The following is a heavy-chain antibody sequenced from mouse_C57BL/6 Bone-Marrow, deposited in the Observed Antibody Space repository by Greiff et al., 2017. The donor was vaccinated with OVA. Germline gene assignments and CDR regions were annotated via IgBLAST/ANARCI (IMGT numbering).Heavy chain of an antibody. J-gene: IGHJ1*03. Sequence: VQLVESGAELVRPGTSVKLSCKASGYTFTSYWMHWVKQRPGQGLEWIGVIDPSDSYTNYNQKFKGKATLTVDTSSSTAYMQLSSLTSEDSAVYYCARCYGSSDWYFDVWGTGTTVTVSS. V-gene: IGHV1-59*01. D-gene: IGHD1-1*01. CDR3: ARCYGSSDWYFDV. CDR2: IDPSDSYT. CDR1: GYTFTSYW.